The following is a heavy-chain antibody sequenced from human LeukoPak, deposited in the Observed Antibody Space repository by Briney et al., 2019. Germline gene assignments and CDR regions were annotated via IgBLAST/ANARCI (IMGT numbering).Heavy chain of an antibody. V-gene: IGHV3-7*05. CDR1: GFTFSNYW. J-gene: IGHJ4*02. D-gene: IGHD3-16*02. CDR3: VTGGTYHMF. CDR2: IQQDGTGK. Sequence: QPGGSLRLSCAASGFTFSNYWMSWVRQPPGKGLEWVANIQQDGTGKYYVDSVKGRFTISRDNAKNSLSPQMNSLRAEDTAVYYCVTGGTYHMFWGQGTLVTVSS.